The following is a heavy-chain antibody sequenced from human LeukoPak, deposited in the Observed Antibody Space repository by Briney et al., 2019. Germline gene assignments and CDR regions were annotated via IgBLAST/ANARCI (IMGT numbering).Heavy chain of an antibody. J-gene: IGHJ4*02. CDR2: ISWNSGSI. Sequence: PGGSLRLSCAASGFTFDDYAMHWVRQAPGKGLEWVSGISWNSGSIGYADSVKGRFTISRDNAKNSLYLQMNSLRAEDMALYYCAKDGYGSGSYYTLGKYYLDYWGQGTLVTVSS. D-gene: IGHD3-10*01. CDR3: AKDGYGSGSYYTLGKYYLDY. CDR1: GFTFDDYA. V-gene: IGHV3-9*03.